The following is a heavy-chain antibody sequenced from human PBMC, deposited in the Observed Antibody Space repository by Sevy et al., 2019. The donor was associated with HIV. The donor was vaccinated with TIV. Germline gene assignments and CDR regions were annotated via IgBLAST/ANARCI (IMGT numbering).Heavy chain of an antibody. V-gene: IGHV3-48*03. J-gene: IGHJ3*02. D-gene: IGHD6-13*01. CDR3: ACRSAAGHTSVEAFDI. CDR1: GFTFSSYE. CDR2: ISSSGSTI. Sequence: GGSLRLSCAASGFTFSSYEMNWVRQAPGKGLEWVSYISSSGSTIYYADSVKGRFTISRDNAKNSLYLQMNSLRAEDTAVYYWACRSAAGHTSVEAFDIWGQGTMVTVSS.